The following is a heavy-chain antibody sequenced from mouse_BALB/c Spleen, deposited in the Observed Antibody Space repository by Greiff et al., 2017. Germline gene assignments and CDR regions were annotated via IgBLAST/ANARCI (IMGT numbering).Heavy chain of an antibody. D-gene: IGHD4-1*01. V-gene: IGHV1S81*02. Sequence: VKLMESGAELVRPGASVKLSCKASGYTFTSYYMYWVKQRPGQGLEWIGEINPSNGGTNFNEKFKSKATLTVDKSSSTAYMQLSSLTSEDSAVYYCTRRTWEIWYFDVWGAGTTVTVSS. J-gene: IGHJ1*01. CDR3: TRRTWEIWYFDV. CDR2: INPSNGGT. CDR1: GYTFTSYY.